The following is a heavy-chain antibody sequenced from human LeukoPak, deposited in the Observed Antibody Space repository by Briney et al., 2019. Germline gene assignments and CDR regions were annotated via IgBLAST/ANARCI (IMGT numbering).Heavy chain of an antibody. CDR3: TRDPRNKGFDP. Sequence: GGSLRLSCAASGFTLSYYWMHWVRQAPGKGLVWVSCINGDGSSTNYAGSVKGRFTISRDNAKNTLYLEMNSLRAEDTAVYYCTRDPRNKGFDPWGQGTLVTVSS. J-gene: IGHJ5*02. CDR2: INGDGSST. V-gene: IGHV3-74*01. CDR1: GFTLSYYW. D-gene: IGHD1/OR15-1a*01.